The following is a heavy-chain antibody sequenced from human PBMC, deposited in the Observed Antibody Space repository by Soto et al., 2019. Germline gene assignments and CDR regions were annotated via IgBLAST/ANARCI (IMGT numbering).Heavy chain of an antibody. CDR1: GGSIRSGGYY. Sequence: SETLSLTCTVSGGSIRSGGYYWSWIRQHPGKGLEWIGYIYYSGSTYYNPSLKSRVTISVDTSKNQFSLKLSSVTVADSALYYCARDPSGIAAEGWFDPWGQGTLVTVSS. V-gene: IGHV4-31*03. CDR3: ARDPSGIAAEGWFDP. CDR2: IYYSGST. D-gene: IGHD6-13*01. J-gene: IGHJ5*02.